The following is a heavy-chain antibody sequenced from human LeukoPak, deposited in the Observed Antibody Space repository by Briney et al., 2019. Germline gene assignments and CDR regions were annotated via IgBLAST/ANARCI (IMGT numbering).Heavy chain of an antibody. CDR2: IIPIFGKA. V-gene: IGHV1-69*05. CDR3: ATIPAESVHFDY. CDR1: GGTFSSHG. J-gene: IGHJ4*02. Sequence: ASVKVSCKASGGTFSSHGISWVPQAPGQGLEWMGRIIPIFGKANYAQKFQGRVTITTDESRSRAYMELSSLSSEDTAEYYGATIPAESVHFDYWGQGTLVTVSS. D-gene: IGHD6-25*01.